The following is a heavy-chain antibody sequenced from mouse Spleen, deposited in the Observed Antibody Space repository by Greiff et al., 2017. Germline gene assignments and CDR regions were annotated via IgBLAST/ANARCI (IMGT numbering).Heavy chain of an antibody. CDR3: ARNADDGYYVFAY. CDR1: GFSLTSYG. CDR2: IWSDGST. D-gene: IGHD2-3*01. V-gene: IGHV2-6*02. Sequence: QVQLKESGPGLVAPSQSLSITCTVSGFSLTSYGVHWVRQPPGKGLEWLVVIWSDGSTTYNSALKSRLSISKANSKSQVFLKMNSLQTDDTAMYYCARNADDGYYVFAYWGQGTLVTVSA. J-gene: IGHJ3*01.